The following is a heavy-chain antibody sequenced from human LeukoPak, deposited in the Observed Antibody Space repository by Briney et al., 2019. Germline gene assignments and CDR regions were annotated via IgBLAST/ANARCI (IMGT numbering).Heavy chain of an antibody. V-gene: IGHV1-69*01. J-gene: IGHJ3*02. CDR3: ARALTIFSALYAFDI. Sequence: GASVKVSCKASGGTFSSYAISWVRQAPGQGLEWMGGIIPIFGTANYAQKFQGRVTITADESTSTAYMELSSLRSEDTAVYYCARALTIFSALYAFDIWGQGTMVTVSS. CDR1: GGTFSSYA. D-gene: IGHD3-3*01. CDR2: IIPIFGTA.